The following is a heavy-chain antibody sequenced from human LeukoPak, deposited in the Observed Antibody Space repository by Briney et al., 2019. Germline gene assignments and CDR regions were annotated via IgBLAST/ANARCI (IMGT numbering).Heavy chain of an antibody. J-gene: IGHJ4*02. D-gene: IGHD2-15*01. Sequence: SETLSLTCTVSVGSISSYYWSWIRQPPGKGLEWIGYIYYSGSTNYNPSLKSRVTISVDTSKNQFSLKLSSVTAADTAVYYCARHLLYCSCGRWYSRFDYWGQGTLVTVSS. CDR1: VGSISSYY. CDR3: ARHLLYCSCGRWYSRFDY. CDR2: IYYSGST. V-gene: IGHV4-59*08.